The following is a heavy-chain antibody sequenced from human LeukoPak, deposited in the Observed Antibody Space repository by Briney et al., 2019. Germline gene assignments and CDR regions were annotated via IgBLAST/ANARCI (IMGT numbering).Heavy chain of an antibody. D-gene: IGHD2-21*01. CDR3: ARDDSMGWFDP. CDR1: GGSISSYY. V-gene: IGHV4-59*01. CDR2: ISYSEST. Sequence: SETLSLTCTVSGGSISSYYWSWIRQPPGKGLEWIGYISYSESTNYNPSLKSRVTISVDTSKNQFSLKLSSVTAADTAVYYCARDDSMGWFDPWGQGTLVTVSS. J-gene: IGHJ5*02.